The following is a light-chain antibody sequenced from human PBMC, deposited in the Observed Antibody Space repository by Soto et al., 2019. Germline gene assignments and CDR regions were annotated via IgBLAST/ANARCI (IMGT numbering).Light chain of an antibody. J-gene: IGKJ1*01. V-gene: IGKV3-20*01. Sequence: EIVLTQSPGTLSLSPGERATLSCRARQSVSSSYLAWYQQKPGQAPRLLIYGASSRATGIPDRFIGSGSGTDFTLTISRLEPEDCAVYYCQQYGSSPWTFRQGTKVEIK. CDR2: GAS. CDR3: QQYGSSPWT. CDR1: QSVSSSY.